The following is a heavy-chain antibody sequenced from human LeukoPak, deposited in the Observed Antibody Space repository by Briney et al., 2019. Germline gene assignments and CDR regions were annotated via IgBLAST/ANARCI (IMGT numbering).Heavy chain of an antibody. CDR1: GGSISSSKDY. Sequence: SETLSLTCTVSGGSISSSKDYWGWVRQPPGKGLEWIGTIYHIGGTHYNPSLKSRATTSVDTSKNQFSLKLSSVTAADTAVYYCARQAEAMDVWGQGTTVIVSS. J-gene: IGHJ6*02. D-gene: IGHD6-19*01. CDR2: IYHIGGT. V-gene: IGHV4-39*01. CDR3: ARQAEAMDV.